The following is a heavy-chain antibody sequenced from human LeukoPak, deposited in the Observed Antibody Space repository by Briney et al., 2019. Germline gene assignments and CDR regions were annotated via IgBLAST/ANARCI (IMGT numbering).Heavy chain of an antibody. CDR2: IIPIFGTA. Sequence: SVKVSCKASGYTFTSYGISWVRQAPGQGLEWMGGIIPIFGTANYAQKFQGRVTITADKSTSTAYMELSSLRSEDTAVYYCARLRTFDSSGYQNDAFDIWGQGTMVTVSS. CDR3: ARLRTFDSSGYQNDAFDI. D-gene: IGHD3-22*01. V-gene: IGHV1-69*06. J-gene: IGHJ3*02. CDR1: GYTFTSYG.